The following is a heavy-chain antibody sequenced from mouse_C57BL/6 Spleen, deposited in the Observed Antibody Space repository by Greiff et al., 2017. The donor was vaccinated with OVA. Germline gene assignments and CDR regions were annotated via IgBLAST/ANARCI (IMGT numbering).Heavy chain of an antibody. CDR3: ARERFITTVVDTDD. CDR1: GYTFTSYW. D-gene: IGHD1-1*01. J-gene: IGHJ2*01. Sequence: VQLQQPGAELVKPGASVKLSCKASGYTFTSYWMHWVKQRPGQGLEWIGMIHPNSGSTNYNEKFKSKATLTVDKSSSTAYMQLSSLTSEDSAVYYCARERFITTVVDTDDWGQGTTLTVSS. CDR2: IHPNSGST. V-gene: IGHV1-64*01.